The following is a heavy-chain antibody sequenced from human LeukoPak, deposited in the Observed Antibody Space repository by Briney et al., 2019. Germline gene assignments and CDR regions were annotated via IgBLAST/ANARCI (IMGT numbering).Heavy chain of an antibody. CDR2: IYHSGST. J-gene: IGHJ5*02. CDR1: GYSISSGYY. V-gene: IGHV4-38-2*02. Sequence: SETLSLTCAVSGYSISSGYYWGGIRQPPGKGLEWIGSIYHSGSTYYNPSLKSRVTISVDTSKNQFSLKLSSVTAADTAVYYCARDIIRITIFGVVITKWFDPWGQGTLVTVSS. D-gene: IGHD3-3*01. CDR3: ARDIIRITIFGVVITKWFDP.